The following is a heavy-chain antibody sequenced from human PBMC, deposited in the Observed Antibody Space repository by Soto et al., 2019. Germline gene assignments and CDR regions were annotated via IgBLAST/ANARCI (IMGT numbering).Heavy chain of an antibody. CDR2: IKSKTDGGTT. J-gene: IGHJ3*02. CDR3: ARTQYYYDSSGYSAFDI. CDR1: GFTFSNAW. Sequence: GGSLRLSCAASGFTFSNAWMSWVRQAPGKGLEWVGRIKSKTDGGTTDYAAPVKGRFTISRDDSKNTLYLQMNSLRAEDTAVYYCARTQYYYDSSGYSAFDIWGQGTMVTVSS. V-gene: IGHV3-15*01. D-gene: IGHD3-22*01.